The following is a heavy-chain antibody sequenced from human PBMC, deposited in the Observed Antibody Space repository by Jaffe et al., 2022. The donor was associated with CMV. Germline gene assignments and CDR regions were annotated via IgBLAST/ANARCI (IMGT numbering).Heavy chain of an antibody. J-gene: IGHJ3*02. CDR1: GFTVSSNY. CDR2: IYSGGST. CDR3: ARMTLVVVTAILSPDAFDI. V-gene: IGHV3-66*01. D-gene: IGHD2-21*02. Sequence: EVQLVESGGGLVQPGGSLRLSCAASGFTVSSNYMSWVRQAPGKGLEWVSVIYSGGSTYYADSVKGRFTISRDNSKNTLYLQMNSLRAEDTAVYYCARMTLVVVTAILSPDAFDIWGQGTMVTVSS.